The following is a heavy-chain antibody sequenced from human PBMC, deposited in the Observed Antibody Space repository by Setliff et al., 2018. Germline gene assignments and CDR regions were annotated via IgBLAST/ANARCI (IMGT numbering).Heavy chain of an antibody. D-gene: IGHD1-26*01. V-gene: IGHV1-69*13. CDR3: ARDLSRLVGAPGYYFDY. Sequence: SVKVSCKASGYTFTSYGISWVRQAPGQGLEWMGGIIPIFGTANYAQKFQGRVTITADAATSTAYMELSSLSSEDTAVYYCARDLSRLVGAPGYYFDYWGQGTLFTVSS. J-gene: IGHJ4*02. CDR2: IIPIFGTA. CDR1: GYTFTSYG.